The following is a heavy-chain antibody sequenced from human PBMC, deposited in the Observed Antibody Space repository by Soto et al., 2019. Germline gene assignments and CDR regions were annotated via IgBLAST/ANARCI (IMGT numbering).Heavy chain of an antibody. D-gene: IGHD4-17*01. CDR1: GFTFSSYG. V-gene: IGHV3-15*07. CDR2: IKSKTDGGTT. CDR3: TTDRYGLEAFDI. J-gene: IGHJ3*02. Sequence: GGSLRLSCAASGFTFSSYGMHWVRQAPGKGLEWVGRIKSKTDGGTTDYAAPVKGRFTISRDDSKNTLYLQMNSLKTEDTAVYYCTTDRYGLEAFDIWGQGTMVTVSS.